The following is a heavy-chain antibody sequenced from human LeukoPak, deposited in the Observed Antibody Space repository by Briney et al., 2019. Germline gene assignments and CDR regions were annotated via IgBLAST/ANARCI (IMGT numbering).Heavy chain of an antibody. CDR2: ISYDGSNK. V-gene: IGHV3-30-3*01. J-gene: IGHJ3*02. Sequence: GGSLRLSCAASGFTFSSYAMHWVRQAPGKGLEWVAVISYDGSNKYYADSVKGRFTISRDNSKNTLYLQMNSLRAEDTAVYYCAKASGWFGEFYDAFDIWGQGTMVTVSS. CDR3: AKASGWFGEFYDAFDI. D-gene: IGHD3-10*01. CDR1: GFTFSSYA.